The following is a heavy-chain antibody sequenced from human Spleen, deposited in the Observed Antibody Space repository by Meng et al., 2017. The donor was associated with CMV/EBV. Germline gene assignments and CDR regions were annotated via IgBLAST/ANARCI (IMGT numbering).Heavy chain of an antibody. D-gene: IGHD2/OR15-2a*01. CDR2: IDPSGGST. CDR1: GYIFTSYY. Sequence: QAQLVQSGARLKQPGASVKLSCKSSGYIFTSYYIHWVRQAPGQGIEWMGLIDPSGGSTTYSRNFQGRRAVTRDTSTSTVNMDPASLRSQDTAVYYCARTHSMVPTYFRHWGQGTLVTVSS. CDR3: ARTHSMVPTYFRH. J-gene: IGHJ1*01. V-gene: IGHV1-46*01.